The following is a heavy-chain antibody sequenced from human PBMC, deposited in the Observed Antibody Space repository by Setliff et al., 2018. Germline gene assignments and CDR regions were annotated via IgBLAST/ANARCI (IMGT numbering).Heavy chain of an antibody. D-gene: IGHD6-19*01. CDR1: RGTFSSYG. Sequence: ASVKVSCKASRGTFSSYGITWVRQAPGQGLEWMGRVFTATDDTQFRTEFQGRVSVTRDTSMSTTYMELSGLRSDDTAVYFCARATRDSGGWYYEYNWFDPWGQGTLVTVSS. V-gene: IGHV1-2*06. CDR3: ARATRDSGGWYYEYNWFDP. CDR2: VFTATDDT. J-gene: IGHJ5*02.